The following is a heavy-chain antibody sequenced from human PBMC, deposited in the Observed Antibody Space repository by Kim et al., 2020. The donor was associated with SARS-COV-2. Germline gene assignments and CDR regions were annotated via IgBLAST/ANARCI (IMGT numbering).Heavy chain of an antibody. CDR3: ARGKITISDYIWGSYSPQKDYGMDV. CDR1: GYTFTSYA. Sequence: ASVKVSCKASGYTFTSYAMHWVRQAPGQRLEWMGWINAGNGNTKYSQKFQGRVTITRDTSASTAYMELSSLRSEDTAVYYCARGKITISDYIWGSYSPQKDYGMDVWGQGTTVTVSS. V-gene: IGHV1-3*01. J-gene: IGHJ6*02. D-gene: IGHD3-16*01. CDR2: INAGNGNT.